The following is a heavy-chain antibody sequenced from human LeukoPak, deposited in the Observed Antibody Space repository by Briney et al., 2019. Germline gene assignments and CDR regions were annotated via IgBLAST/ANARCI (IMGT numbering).Heavy chain of an antibody. J-gene: IGHJ4*02. CDR3: VKGGWVHILDH. CDR2: IKHDGSDA. V-gene: IGHV3-7*01. Sequence: GGSLRLSCAASGFPFSSYWMTWVRQTPGKGLEWVANIKHDGSDAYYADSVSGRLTVPRDNAKNSLYLQMNGLRAEDAAVYYCVKGGWVHILDHWGQGALVTVSP. D-gene: IGHD2-21*01. CDR1: GFPFSSYW.